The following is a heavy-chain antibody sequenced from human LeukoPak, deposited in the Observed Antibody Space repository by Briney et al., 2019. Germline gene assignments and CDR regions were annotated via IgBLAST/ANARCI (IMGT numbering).Heavy chain of an antibody. CDR2: IYYSGST. Sequence: SETLSLTCTVSGGSISSSSYYWGWIRQPPGKGLEWIGSIYYSGSTYYNPSLKSRVTISVDTSKNQFSLKLSSVTAADTAVYYCARDAGYSYGFNYWGQGTLVTVSS. CDR1: GGSISSSSYY. V-gene: IGHV4-39*07. D-gene: IGHD5-18*01. J-gene: IGHJ4*02. CDR3: ARDAGYSYGFNY.